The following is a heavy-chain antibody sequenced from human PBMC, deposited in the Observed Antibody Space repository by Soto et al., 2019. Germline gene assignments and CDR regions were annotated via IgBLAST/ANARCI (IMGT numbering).Heavy chain of an antibody. CDR2: ISGSGGST. Sequence: PGGSLRFSCAASVFTFSSYAMSWVRQGPGKGLECVSAISGSGGSTYYADSVKGRFTISRDNSKNTMYLQMNSLRAEHTAVYYCAKQSPLFWSAFFPAYWGQGTMVTVSS. D-gene: IGHD3-3*01. J-gene: IGHJ4*02. CDR3: AKQSPLFWSAFFPAY. CDR1: VFTFSSYA. V-gene: IGHV3-23*01.